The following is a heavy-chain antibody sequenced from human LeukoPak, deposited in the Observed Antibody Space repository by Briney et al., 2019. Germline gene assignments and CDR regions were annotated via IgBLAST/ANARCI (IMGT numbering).Heavy chain of an antibody. CDR1: GYTFTSYA. CDR2: INTNTGNP. J-gene: IGHJ5*02. CDR3: ARGGVGYCSSTSCLEGLGFDP. Sequence: ASVKVSCKASGYTFTSYAMNWVRQAPGQGLEWMGWINTNTGNPTYAQGFTGRFVFSLDTSVSTAYLQISSLKAEDTAVYYCARGGVGYCSSTSCLEGLGFDPWGQGTLVTVSS. D-gene: IGHD2-2*01. V-gene: IGHV7-4-1*02.